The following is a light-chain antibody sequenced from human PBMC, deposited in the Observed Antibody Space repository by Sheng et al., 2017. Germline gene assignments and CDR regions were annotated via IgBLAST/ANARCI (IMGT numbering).Light chain of an antibody. CDR3: QKYISAPPT. Sequence: GDRVTITCRTSRDISKYLAWYQQKPGKVPKLLIYAASTLQSGVPSRFSGSGSGTDFTLTISSLQPEDVATYYCQKYISAPPTFGQGTKVEIK. V-gene: IGKV1-27*01. J-gene: IGKJ1*01. CDR2: AAS. CDR1: RDISKY.